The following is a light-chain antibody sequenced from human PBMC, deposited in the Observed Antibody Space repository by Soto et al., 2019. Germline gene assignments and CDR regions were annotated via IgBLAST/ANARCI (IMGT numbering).Light chain of an antibody. J-gene: IGLJ1*01. Sequence: QSVLTQPASVSGSPGQSITISCTGTSSDVGGYNYVSWYQHHTGKAPKLMVYEVSNRPSGVSNLFSGSKSGNTASLTISGLQAEDEADYYCSSYTSSNSLGVFGTGTKLTVL. V-gene: IGLV2-14*01. CDR3: SSYTSSNSLGV. CDR1: SSDVGGYNY. CDR2: EVS.